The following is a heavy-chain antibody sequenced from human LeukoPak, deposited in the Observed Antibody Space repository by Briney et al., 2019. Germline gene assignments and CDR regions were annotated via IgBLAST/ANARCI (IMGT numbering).Heavy chain of an antibody. Sequence: PGGSLRLSCAASGFTFSSYAMHWVRQAPGKGLEWVAVISYDGSNKYYADSVKGRFTISRDNAKNSLYLQMNSLRAEDTAVYYCARAQGSTVTDVGYWGQGTLVTVSS. V-gene: IGHV3-30-3*01. CDR1: GFTFSSYA. CDR3: ARAQGSTVTDVGY. D-gene: IGHD4-11*01. J-gene: IGHJ4*02. CDR2: ISYDGSNK.